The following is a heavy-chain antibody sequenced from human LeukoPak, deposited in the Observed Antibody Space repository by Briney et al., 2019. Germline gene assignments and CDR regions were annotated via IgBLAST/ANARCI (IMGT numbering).Heavy chain of an antibody. Sequence: GGSLRLSCAASGFTFSSYTMNWVRQAPGKGLEWVSSISSSSSYIYYADSVKGRFTISRDNAKNSLYLQMNSLRAEDTAVYYCARDYYYGSGSYYNVVLAFDIWGQGTMVTVSS. CDR2: ISSSSSYI. J-gene: IGHJ3*02. D-gene: IGHD3-10*01. CDR3: ARDYYYGSGSYYNVVLAFDI. V-gene: IGHV3-21*01. CDR1: GFTFSSYT.